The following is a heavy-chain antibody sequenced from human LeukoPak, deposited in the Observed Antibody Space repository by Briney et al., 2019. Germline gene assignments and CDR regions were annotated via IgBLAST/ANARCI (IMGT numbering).Heavy chain of an antibody. D-gene: IGHD4-17*01. CDR2: INSDGSTT. Sequence: PGGSLRLSCAASGFTFSNYWMHWVRQAPGKGLVWVSRINSDGSTTNYADSVKGQFTISRDNAENTLYLQMISLRAEDTAVYYCARGIPRSYGTDYWGQGTLVTVSS. V-gene: IGHV3-74*01. CDR1: GFTFSNYW. J-gene: IGHJ4*02. CDR3: ARGIPRSYGTDY.